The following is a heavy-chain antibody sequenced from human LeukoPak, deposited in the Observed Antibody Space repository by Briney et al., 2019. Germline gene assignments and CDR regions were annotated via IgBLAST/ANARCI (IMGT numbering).Heavy chain of an antibody. J-gene: IGHJ4*02. CDR2: ISYDGTNK. CDR3: AKDFHGDFPYFFDY. CDR1: RVTFSSYG. Sequence: GGSLRLSCAASRVTFSSYGMHWVRQAPGKGLEWVAVISYDGTNKYYTDSVKGRFTISRDNSKNTFNLQMNSLRAEDTALYYCAKDFHGDFPYFFDYWGQGTLVTVSS. V-gene: IGHV3-30*18.